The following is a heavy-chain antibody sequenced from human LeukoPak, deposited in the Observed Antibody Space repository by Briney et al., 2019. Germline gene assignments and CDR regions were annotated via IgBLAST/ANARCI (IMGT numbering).Heavy chain of an antibody. D-gene: IGHD3-9*01. CDR2: IYYSGST. CDR1: GGSISSYY. CDR3: ARSDDILTGYPDAFDI. Sequence: SETLSLTCTVSGGSISSYYWSWIRQPPGKGLEWIGYIYYSGSTNYNPSLKSRVTISVDTSKNQFSLKLSSATAADTAVYYCARSDDILTGYPDAFDIWGQGTMVTVSS. J-gene: IGHJ3*02. V-gene: IGHV4-59*08.